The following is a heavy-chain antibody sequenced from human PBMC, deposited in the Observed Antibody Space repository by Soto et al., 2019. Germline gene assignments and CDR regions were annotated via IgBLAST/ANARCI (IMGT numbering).Heavy chain of an antibody. Sequence: QVQLVESGGGVVQPGRSLRLSCAASGFTFSSYAMHWVRQAPGKGLEWVAVISYDGSNKYYADSVKGRFTISRDNSKNTLYLQMNSLRAEDTAVYYCARLLDYSYYYGMDVWGQGTTVTVSS. J-gene: IGHJ6*02. CDR1: GFTFSSYA. CDR3: ARLLDYSYYYGMDV. V-gene: IGHV3-30-3*01. CDR2: ISYDGSNK.